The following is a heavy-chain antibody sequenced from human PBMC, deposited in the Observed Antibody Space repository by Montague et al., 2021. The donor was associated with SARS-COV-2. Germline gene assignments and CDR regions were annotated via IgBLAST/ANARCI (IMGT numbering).Heavy chain of an antibody. V-gene: IGHV4-39*01. Sequence: SETLSLTCTVSGGSISSSSYYWGWIRQPPGKGLEWIGSIYYSGSTYYNPSLKSRVTISVDTSKNQFSLKLSSVTAADTAVYYRARQGHTGRYYYDYGMDVWGQGTTVTVSS. CDR3: ARQGHTGRYYYDYGMDV. CDR2: IYYSGST. CDR1: GGSISSSSYY. J-gene: IGHJ6*02.